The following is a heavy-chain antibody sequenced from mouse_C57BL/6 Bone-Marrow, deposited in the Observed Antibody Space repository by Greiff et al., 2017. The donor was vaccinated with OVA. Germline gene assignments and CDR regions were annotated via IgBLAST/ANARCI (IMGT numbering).Heavy chain of an antibody. V-gene: IGHV1-81*01. CDR1: GYTFTSYG. CDR3: ARDYYGSSSAY. D-gene: IGHD1-1*01. J-gene: IGHJ3*01. CDR2: IYPRSGNT. Sequence: QVTLKESGAELARPGASVKLSCKASGYTFTSYGISWVKQRTGQGLEWIGEIYPRSGNTYYNEKFKGKATLTADKSSSTAYMELRSLTSEDSAVYFCARDYYGSSSAYWGQGTLVTVSA.